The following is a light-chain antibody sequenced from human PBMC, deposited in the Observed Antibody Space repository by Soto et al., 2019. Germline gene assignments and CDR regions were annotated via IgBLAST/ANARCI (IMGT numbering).Light chain of an antibody. CDR3: QQRSNWPPGVT. J-gene: IGKJ3*01. CDR2: DAS. V-gene: IGKV3-11*01. Sequence: EIVLTQSPATLSLSPGERATLSCRASQSVSSYLACYQQKPGQAPRLLIYDASNRATGIPAWFSGSGSGTDFSRTIRSLEPEDFAVYYCQQRSNWPPGVTFGPGTKVDIK. CDR1: QSVSSY.